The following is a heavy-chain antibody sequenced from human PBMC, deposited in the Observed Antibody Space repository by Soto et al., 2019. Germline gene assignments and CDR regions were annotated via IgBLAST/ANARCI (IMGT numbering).Heavy chain of an antibody. Sequence: ASVKVSCKASGYTFTGYYMHWVRQAPGQGLEWMGWINPNSGGTNYAQKFQGWVTMTRDTSISTAYMELSRLRSDDTAVYYCARGGSQRRESTGELSLYYYGMDVWGQGTTVTVSS. J-gene: IGHJ6*02. V-gene: IGHV1-2*04. D-gene: IGHD3-10*01. CDR3: ARGGSQRRESTGELSLYYYGMDV. CDR2: INPNSGGT. CDR1: GYTFTGYY.